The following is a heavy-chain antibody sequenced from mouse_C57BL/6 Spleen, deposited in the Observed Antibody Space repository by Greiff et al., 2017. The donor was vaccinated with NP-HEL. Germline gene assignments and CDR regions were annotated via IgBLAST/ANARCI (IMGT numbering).Heavy chain of an antibody. J-gene: IGHJ4*01. CDR3: AREPSYGSSRRAMDY. CDR2: IDPSDSYT. D-gene: IGHD1-1*01. CDR1: GYTFTSYW. V-gene: IGHV1-69*01. Sequence: QVQLQQPGAELVMPGASVKLSCKASGYTFTSYWMHWVKQRPGQGLEWIGEIDPSDSYTNYNQKFKGKSTLTVDKSSSTAYMQLSSLTSEDSAVYYCAREPSYGSSRRAMDYWGQGTSVTVSS.